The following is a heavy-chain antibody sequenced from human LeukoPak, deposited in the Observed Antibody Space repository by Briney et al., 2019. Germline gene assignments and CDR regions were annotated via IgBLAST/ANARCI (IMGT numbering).Heavy chain of an antibody. J-gene: IGHJ4*02. V-gene: IGHV3-21*01. Sequence: GGSLRLSCAASGFTFSSYSMNWVRQAPGKGLEWVSSITTRNNIFYADSVKGRFTISRDNALNSLYLQMNNLRADDTAVYYCATDPGSGDYWGQGTLVTVSS. CDR1: GFTFSSYS. CDR2: ITTRNNI. CDR3: ATDPGSGDY. D-gene: IGHD6-19*01.